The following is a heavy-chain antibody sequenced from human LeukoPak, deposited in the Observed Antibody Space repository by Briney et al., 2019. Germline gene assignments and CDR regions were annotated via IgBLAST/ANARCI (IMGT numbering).Heavy chain of an antibody. CDR2: INPSGGST. CDR3: ARDLLWFGESLGSAAWFDP. CDR1: GYTFTSYY. V-gene: IGHV1-46*01. J-gene: IGHJ5*02. D-gene: IGHD3-10*01. Sequence: ASVKVSCKASGYTFTSYYMHWVRQAPGQGLEWMGIINPSGGSTSYAQKFQGRVTMTRDTSTSTVYMELSSLRSEDTAVYYCARDLLWFGESLGSAAWFDPWGQGTLVTVSS.